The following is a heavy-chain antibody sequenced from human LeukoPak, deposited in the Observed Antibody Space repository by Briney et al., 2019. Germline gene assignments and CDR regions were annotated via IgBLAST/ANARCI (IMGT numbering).Heavy chain of an antibody. V-gene: IGHV3-74*01. D-gene: IGHD4/OR15-4a*01. J-gene: IGHJ3*02. CDR1: GFTFNTYW. CDR3: AKAADYDTDAFDI. Sequence: PGGSLRLSCAASGFTFNTYWMHWVRQAPGKGLVWVSRINSDGSSTNYADSVKGRFNISRDNAKNTLSLQMNSLRAEDTAVYYCAKAADYDTDAFDIWGQGTMVTVSS. CDR2: INSDGSST.